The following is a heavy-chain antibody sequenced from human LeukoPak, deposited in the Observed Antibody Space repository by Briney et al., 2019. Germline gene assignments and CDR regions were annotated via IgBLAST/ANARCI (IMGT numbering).Heavy chain of an antibody. V-gene: IGHV1-69*06. CDR1: GGTFSSYA. CDR3: ARDSALWFGERFDY. Sequence: GASVKVSCKASGGTFSSYAISWVRQAPGQGLEWMGRIIPIFGTANYAQKLQGRVTITADKSTSTAYMELSSLRSEDTAVYYCARDSALWFGERFDYWGQGTLVTVSS. D-gene: IGHD3-10*01. J-gene: IGHJ4*02. CDR2: IIPIFGTA.